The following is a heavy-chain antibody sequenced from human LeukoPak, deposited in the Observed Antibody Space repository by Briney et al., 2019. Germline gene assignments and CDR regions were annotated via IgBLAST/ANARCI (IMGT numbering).Heavy chain of an antibody. CDR1: GYTFTSYA. CDR2: INTNTGNP. D-gene: IGHD3-22*01. J-gene: IGHJ5*02. CDR3: ASEYYYDSRFNWFDP. V-gene: IGHV7-4-1*02. Sequence: VSVKVSCKASGYTFTSYAMNWVRQAPGQGLEWMGWINTNTGNPTYAQGFTGRFVFSLDTSVSTAYLQISSLKAEGTAVYYCASEYYYDSRFNWFDPWGQGTLVTVSS.